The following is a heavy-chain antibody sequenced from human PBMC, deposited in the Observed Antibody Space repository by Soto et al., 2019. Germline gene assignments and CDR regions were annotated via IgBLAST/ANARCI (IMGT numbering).Heavy chain of an antibody. V-gene: IGHV1-18*01. Sequence: GASVKVSCKASGYTFTSYGISWVRQAPGQGLEWMGWISAYNGNTNYAQKLQGRVTMTTDTSTSTAYMELRSLRSDDTAVYYCARGMTTVTEYYYYGMDVWGQGTTVTV. CDR2: ISAYNGNT. CDR1: GYTFTSYG. D-gene: IGHD4-17*01. J-gene: IGHJ6*02. CDR3: ARGMTTVTEYYYYGMDV.